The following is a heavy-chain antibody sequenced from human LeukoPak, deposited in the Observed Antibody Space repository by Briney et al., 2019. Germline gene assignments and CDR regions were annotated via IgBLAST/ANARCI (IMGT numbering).Heavy chain of an antibody. CDR3: ARGQNYAFDY. J-gene: IGHJ4*02. Sequence: SPTLSLTCGISGDSVSSNSAAWNWIRQSPSRGLEWLGRTYYRSKWIIEYAVSVKGRIIINSDTAKNQVSLQLDSVTPEDTAVYFCARGQNYAFDYWGQGTLVTVSS. V-gene: IGHV6-1*01. D-gene: IGHD3-16*01. CDR1: GDSVSSNSAA. CDR2: TYYRSKWII.